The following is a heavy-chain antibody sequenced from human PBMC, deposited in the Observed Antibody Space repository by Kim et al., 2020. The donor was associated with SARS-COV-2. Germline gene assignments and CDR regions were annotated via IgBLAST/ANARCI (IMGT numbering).Heavy chain of an antibody. Sequence: GGSLRLSCAASGFSFVDYAMHWVRQAPGKGLEWVSLISGVGGSTYYADSVKGRFTNSRDNSKNSLYLQMNSLRTEDTALYYCAKDMRWELVLGMDVWGQGTTVTVSS. CDR3: AKDMRWELVLGMDV. V-gene: IGHV3-43*02. CDR1: GFSFVDYA. J-gene: IGHJ6*02. D-gene: IGHD1-26*01. CDR2: ISGVGGST.